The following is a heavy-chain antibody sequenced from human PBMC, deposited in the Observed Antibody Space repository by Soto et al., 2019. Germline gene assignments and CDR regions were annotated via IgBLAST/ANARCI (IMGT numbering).Heavy chain of an antibody. CDR3: AGDRFLEWLPRVRWFDP. CDR1: GGSISSGGYY. CDR2: IYYSGST. V-gene: IGHV4-31*03. D-gene: IGHD3-3*01. J-gene: IGHJ5*02. Sequence: SETLSLTCTVSGGSISSGGYYWSWIRQHPGKGLEWIGYIYYSGSTYYNPSLKSRVTISVDTSKNQFSLKLSSVTAADTAVYYCAGDRFLEWLPRVRWFDPWGQGTLVTVS.